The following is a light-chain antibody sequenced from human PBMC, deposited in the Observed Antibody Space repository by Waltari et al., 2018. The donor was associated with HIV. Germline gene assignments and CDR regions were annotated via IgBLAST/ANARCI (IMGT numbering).Light chain of an antibody. J-gene: IGKJ4*01. V-gene: IGKV4-1*01. CDR3: QQYSTIGHG. Sequence: IVMPHSPASLTCTLGQSAFYNSRSNRTVLFTSTNQNYLAWYQQKPGQPPKLLIYWASTRASGVPDRFTASGSGTDFSLTISGLQADDVAVYYCQQYSTIGHGFGGGTKLEIK. CDR2: WAS. CDR1: RTVLFTSTNQNY.